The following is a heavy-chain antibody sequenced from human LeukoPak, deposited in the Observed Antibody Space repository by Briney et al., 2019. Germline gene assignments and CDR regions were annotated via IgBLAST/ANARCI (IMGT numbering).Heavy chain of an antibody. D-gene: IGHD1-14*01. CDR2: ISSSGGST. CDR3: AKGSGINHYHWIDP. V-gene: IGHV3-23*01. CDR1: GFTFPNYA. J-gene: IGHJ5*02. Sequence: GGSLRLSCAASGFTFPNYAMTWVRQAPGKGLEWVSTISSSGGSTYYADSVKGRFTISRDNSKNTLYLQMDSLRAEDTALYYCAKGSGINHYHWIDPWGQGTLVTVSS.